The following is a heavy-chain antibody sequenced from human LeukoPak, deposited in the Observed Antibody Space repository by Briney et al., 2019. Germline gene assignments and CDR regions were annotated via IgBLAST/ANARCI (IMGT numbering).Heavy chain of an antibody. CDR3: AKFGGMCDSMVVAATRRFDY. CDR1: GYSISSGYY. J-gene: IGHJ4*02. CDR2: IYHSGST. V-gene: IGHV4-38-2*02. Sequence: PSETLSLTCTVSGYSISSGYYWGWIRQPPGKGLEWIGSIYHSGSTYYNPSLKSRVTISVDTSKNQFSLKLSSVTAADTAVYYCAKFGGMCDSMVVAATRRFDYWGQGTLVTVSS. D-gene: IGHD2-15*01.